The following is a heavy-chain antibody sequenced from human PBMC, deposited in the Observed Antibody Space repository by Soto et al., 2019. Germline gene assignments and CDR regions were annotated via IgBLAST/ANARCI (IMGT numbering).Heavy chain of an antibody. CDR1: GYTFSTYY. Sequence: QVQLVQSGAEVKKPGASVKVSCKASGYTFSTYYMHWVRQAPGQGYEWMGIINPSGGSTTYAQKFQGRVTITRDTSPTTVYMELTSLKSEHTAVYYCATYDYNGYYFDYWGQGTLVTVSS. CDR3: ATYDYNGYYFDY. CDR2: INPSGGST. J-gene: IGHJ4*02. V-gene: IGHV1-46*03. D-gene: IGHD4-4*01.